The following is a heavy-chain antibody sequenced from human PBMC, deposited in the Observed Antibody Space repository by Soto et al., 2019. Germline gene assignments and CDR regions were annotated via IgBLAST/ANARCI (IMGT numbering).Heavy chain of an antibody. CDR2: IVVGSGNT. CDR3: AADPFPYDSSGPPFDY. Sequence: AASVKVSCKASGFTFTSSAVQWVRQARGQRLEWIGWIVVGSGNTNYAQKFQERVTITRDMSTSTAYMELSSLRSEDTAVYYCAADPFPYDSSGPPFDYWGQGTLGTV. J-gene: IGHJ4*02. CDR1: GFTFTSSA. D-gene: IGHD3-22*01. V-gene: IGHV1-58*01.